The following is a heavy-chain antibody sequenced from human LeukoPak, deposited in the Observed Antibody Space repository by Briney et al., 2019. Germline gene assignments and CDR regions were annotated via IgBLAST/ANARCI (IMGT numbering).Heavy chain of an antibody. CDR1: GFTXSSYG. J-gene: IGHJ6*03. CDR3: AKSVVRGVTYYYYYYMDV. CDR2: IRYDGSNK. D-gene: IGHD3-10*01. V-gene: IGHV3-30*02. Sequence: SLRXSXAASGFTXSSYGMHWVRQAPGKGLEWVAFIRYDGSNKYYADSVKGRFTISRDNSKNTLYLQMNSLRAEDTAVYYCAKSVVRGVTYYYYYYMDVWGKGTTVTISS.